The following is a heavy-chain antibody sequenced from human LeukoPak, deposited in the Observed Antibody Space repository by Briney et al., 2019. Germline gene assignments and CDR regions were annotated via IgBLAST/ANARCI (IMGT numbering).Heavy chain of an antibody. CDR1: GFSFSSFA. CDR2: IRSNGATA. D-gene: IGHD1-1*01. J-gene: IGHJ4*02. V-gene: IGHV3-23*01. CDR3: ARGQEFDDGVFDS. Sequence: GGSLRLSCAASGFSFSSFAMTWVRQAPGKGLEWVSTIRSNGATAYNADSVKGRFTISRDNSKNTVYLQMNSLRVEDTVIYYCARGQEFDDGVFDSWGQGTLVTVSS.